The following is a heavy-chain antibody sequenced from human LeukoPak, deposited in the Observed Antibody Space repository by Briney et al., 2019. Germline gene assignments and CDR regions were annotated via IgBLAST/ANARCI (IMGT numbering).Heavy chain of an antibody. CDR3: AKGVGTAAAGPGVFDS. J-gene: IGHJ4*02. Sequence: GGSLRLSCAASGFTFRNYAMSWVRKGLGKGMEWVSGISGNGVTTYYAASVKGLFTISRYNSTNTLYLQMNSLRDEDTAVYYCAKGVGTAAAGPGVFDSWGQGTLVTVSS. V-gene: IGHV3-23*01. CDR2: ISGNGVTT. D-gene: IGHD6-13*01. CDR1: GFTFRNYA.